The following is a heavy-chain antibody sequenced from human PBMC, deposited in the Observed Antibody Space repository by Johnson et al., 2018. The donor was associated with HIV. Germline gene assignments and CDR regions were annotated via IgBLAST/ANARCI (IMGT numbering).Heavy chain of an antibody. CDR2: INSDGGST. J-gene: IGHJ3*02. V-gene: IGHV3-74*01. CDR3: AREGPSERAGFDI. CDR1: GFTFNTYW. Sequence: VQLVESGGGLVQPGGSLRLSCAASGFTFNTYWMHWVRQAPGKGLVWVARINSDGGSTSYVDSVKGRFTISRDNARNTLYLQMNSLRADDTAVYYCAREGPSERAGFDIWGQGTMVTVSS.